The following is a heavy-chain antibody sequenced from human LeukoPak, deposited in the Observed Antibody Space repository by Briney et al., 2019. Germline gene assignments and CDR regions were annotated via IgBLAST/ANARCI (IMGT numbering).Heavy chain of an antibody. CDR3: ARGVSGSYFDY. V-gene: IGHV3-20*04. D-gene: IGHD1-26*01. CDR2: ISWNSGII. CDR1: GFTFRSHD. Sequence: PGGSLRLSCAASGFTFRSHDMSWVRQAPGKGLEWASGISWNSGIIDYADSVKGRFTISRDNAKNTLYPQMNSLRAEDTVVYYCARGVSGSYFDYWGQGTLVTVSS. J-gene: IGHJ4*02.